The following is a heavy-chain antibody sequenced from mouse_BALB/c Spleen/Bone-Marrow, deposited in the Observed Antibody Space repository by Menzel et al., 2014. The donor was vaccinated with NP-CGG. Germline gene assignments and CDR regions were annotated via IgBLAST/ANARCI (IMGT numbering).Heavy chain of an antibody. J-gene: IGHJ3*01. V-gene: IGHV1S81*02. CDR3: ARYDGPAWFAY. CDR1: GYTFTSYW. CDR2: INPSNGRT. Sequence: VQLQQSGAELVKPGASVELSCKASGYTFTSYWIHWVKLRPGQGLEWIGEINPSNGRTNYNEKFKNKATLTVDKSSSTAYIQLSSLTSEDSAVYYCARYDGPAWFAYWGQGTLVTVSA. D-gene: IGHD2-3*01.